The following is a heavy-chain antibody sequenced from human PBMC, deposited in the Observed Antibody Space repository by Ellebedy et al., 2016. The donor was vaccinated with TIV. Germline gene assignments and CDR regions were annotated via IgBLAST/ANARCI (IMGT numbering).Heavy chain of an antibody. V-gene: IGHV3-21*04. Sequence: GESLKISCAASGFTFSSYGMNWVRQAPGKGLEWVSSVSSSNSYIYYADSVKGRFTISRDNAKNSRYLQMNSLRSEDTAVYYCARGFDGSGSYYYYGMDVWGQGTRVTVSS. D-gene: IGHD3-10*01. CDR2: VSSSNSYI. CDR3: ARGFDGSGSYYYYGMDV. CDR1: GFTFSSYG. J-gene: IGHJ6*02.